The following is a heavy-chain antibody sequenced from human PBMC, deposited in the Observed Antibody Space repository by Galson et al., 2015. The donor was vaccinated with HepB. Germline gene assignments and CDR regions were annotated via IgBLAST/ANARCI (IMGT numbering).Heavy chain of an antibody. Sequence: SVKVSCKASGYTFTGYYMHWVRQAPGQGLEWMGWINPNSGGTNYAQKFQGRVTMTRDTSISTAYMELSRLRSDDTAVYYCASVPPSAGTTDYYYYYYMDVWGKGTTVTVSS. CDR1: GYTFTGYY. V-gene: IGHV1-2*02. CDR3: ASVPPSAGTTDYYYYYYMDV. J-gene: IGHJ6*03. D-gene: IGHD6-13*01. CDR2: INPNSGGT.